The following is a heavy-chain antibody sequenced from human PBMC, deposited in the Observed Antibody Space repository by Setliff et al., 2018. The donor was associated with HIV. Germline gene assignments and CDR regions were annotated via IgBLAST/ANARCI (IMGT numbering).Heavy chain of an antibody. J-gene: IGHJ3*02. Sequence: PGGSLRLSCAASGITFSNDVLHWVRQAPGKGLEWVAVISDDSSTIFDVDSVKGRFTISRDNSENTLYLQMNSLRPEDTAVYYCAKKGYGSGRSDVLDIWGQGTLVTVSS. V-gene: IGHV3-30*04. CDR1: GITFSNDV. CDR3: AKKGYGSGRSDVLDI. D-gene: IGHD6-19*01. CDR2: ISDDSSTI.